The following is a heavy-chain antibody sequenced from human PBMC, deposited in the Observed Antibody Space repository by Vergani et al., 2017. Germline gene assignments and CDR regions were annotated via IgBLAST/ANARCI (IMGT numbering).Heavy chain of an antibody. CDR2: IRNKAYGGTT. V-gene: IGHV3-49*04. CDR1: GFSFGDYA. CDR3: SRGRGYSFGYSDY. D-gene: IGHD5-18*01. Sequence: EVQLVESGGGLVPPGRSLRLSCAASGFSFGDYAMTWVRQAPGKGLEWVAFIRNKAYGGTTEYAGSVKGRFTISRDDSKRLAYLQLSGLKTEDTAVYFCSRGRGYSFGYSDYWGQGTLVTVSS. J-gene: IGHJ4*02.